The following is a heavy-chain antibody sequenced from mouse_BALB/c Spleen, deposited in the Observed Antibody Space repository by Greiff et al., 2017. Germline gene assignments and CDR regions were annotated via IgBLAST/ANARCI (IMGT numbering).Heavy chain of an antibody. CDR1: GFTFSSYT. Sequence: EVQGVESGGGLVKPGGSLKLSCAASGFTFSSYTMSWVRQTPEKRLEWVATISSGGGNTYYPDSVKGRFTISRDNAKNNLYLQMSSLRSEDTALYYCASHDYENAMDYWGQGTSVTVSS. CDR2: ISSGGGNT. V-gene: IGHV5-9*03. J-gene: IGHJ4*01. D-gene: IGHD2-4*01. CDR3: ASHDYENAMDY.